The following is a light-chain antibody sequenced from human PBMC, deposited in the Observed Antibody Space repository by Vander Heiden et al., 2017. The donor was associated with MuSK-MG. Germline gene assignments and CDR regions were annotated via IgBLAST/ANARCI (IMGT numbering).Light chain of an antibody. J-gene: IGLJ3*02. Sequence: QSVLTQPPSVSEAPRQRVTISCSGSSSNIGNNAVNWYQQLPGKAPKLLIYYEELLPSGVSDRFSGSKSGTSASLAISGLQSEDEADYYCAAWDDSLNGLNWVFGGGTKLTVL. CDR2: YEE. V-gene: IGLV1-36*01. CDR3: AAWDDSLNGLNWV. CDR1: SSNIGNNA.